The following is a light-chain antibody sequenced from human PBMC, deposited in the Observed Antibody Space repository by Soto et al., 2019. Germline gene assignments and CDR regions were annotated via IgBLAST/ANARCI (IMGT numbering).Light chain of an antibody. CDR1: QSVSSN. Sequence: EIVMTQSPATLSVSPGERATLSCRASQSVSSNLAWYQQKPGQAPRLLIYGASTRATGIPARFSGSGSGTEFTLTISSLQSEDFAVYYCQQYNNWPILTFGGGTRLEIK. CDR2: GAS. V-gene: IGKV3-15*01. CDR3: QQYNNWPILT. J-gene: IGKJ5*01.